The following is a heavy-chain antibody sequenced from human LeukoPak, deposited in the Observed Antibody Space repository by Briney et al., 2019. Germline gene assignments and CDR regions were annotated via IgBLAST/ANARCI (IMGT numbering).Heavy chain of an antibody. CDR2: IYPGDSDI. D-gene: IGHD5-12*01. CDR3: ARHGGTYAYDY. J-gene: IGHJ4*02. Sequence: GESLKISCKGSGYSFTTYWIAWVRQMPGKGLEWMGLIYPGDSDIRYSPSFQGQVTISADKTITTAYLQWSSLKASDTAMYYCARHGGTYAYDYWGQGTLVTVSS. CDR1: GYSFTTYW. V-gene: IGHV5-51*01.